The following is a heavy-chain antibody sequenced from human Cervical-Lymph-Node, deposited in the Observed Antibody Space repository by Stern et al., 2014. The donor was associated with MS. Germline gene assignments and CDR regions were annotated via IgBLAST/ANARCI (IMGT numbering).Heavy chain of an antibody. Sequence: VQLVESGAEVKKPGASVKVSCTVSGYILSDISMHWVRQAPGKGLERMGGFDPEVGETIYAHKFQGRATMTEDTPTDTAYMELSSLRSDDTAVYYCATDVATGRDPTHYSHYGMDVWGQGTTVTVSS. V-gene: IGHV1-24*01. CDR2: FDPEVGET. CDR3: ATDVATGRDPTHYSHYGMDV. J-gene: IGHJ6*02. D-gene: IGHD1-26*01. CDR1: GYILSDIS.